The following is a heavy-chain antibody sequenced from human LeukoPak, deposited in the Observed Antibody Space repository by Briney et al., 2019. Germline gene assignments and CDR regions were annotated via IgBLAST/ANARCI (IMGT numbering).Heavy chain of an antibody. V-gene: IGHV3-7*01. J-gene: IGHJ4*02. CDR1: GFTFSSYW. Sequence: GGSLRLSCAGYGFTFSSYWMSRVRQAPGKGLEWVANINQDGSEKYYVDSVKGRFTISRDNAKNSLYLQMNSLRVEDTAVYYCARRRAVALDYWGQGTLVTVSS. D-gene: IGHD6-19*01. CDR2: INQDGSEK. CDR3: ARRRAVALDY.